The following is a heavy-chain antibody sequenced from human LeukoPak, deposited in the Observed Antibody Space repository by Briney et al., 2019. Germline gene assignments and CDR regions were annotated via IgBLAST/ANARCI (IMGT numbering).Heavy chain of an antibody. CDR1: GFTFSYHS. J-gene: IGHJ2*01. D-gene: IGHD3-22*01. V-gene: IGHV3-48*02. CDR2: ISRSGDTI. CDR3: ARLLKYYYDSSGSGEDWYFDL. Sequence: GGSLRLSCAAYGFTFSYHSMNWVRQSPGKGLEWISYISRSGDTIYYADSVKGRFTISRYNADSSLYLQMNSLRDGDTAVYYCARLLKYYYDSSGSGEDWYFDLWGRGTLVTVSS.